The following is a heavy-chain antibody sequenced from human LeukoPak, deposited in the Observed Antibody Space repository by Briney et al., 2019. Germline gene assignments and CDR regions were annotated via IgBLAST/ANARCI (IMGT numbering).Heavy chain of an antibody. CDR2: IYHSGST. J-gene: IGHJ4*02. V-gene: IGHV4-30-2*01. D-gene: IGHD1-1*01. CDR1: GGSISSGGYS. CDR3: ARIRTTGSGGRFDY. Sequence: PSETLSLTCAVSGGSISSGGYSWSWIRQPPGKGLEWIGYIYHSGSTNYNPSLKSRVTISVDTSKNQFSLKLSSVTAADTAVYYCARIRTTGSGGRFDYWGQGTLVTVSS.